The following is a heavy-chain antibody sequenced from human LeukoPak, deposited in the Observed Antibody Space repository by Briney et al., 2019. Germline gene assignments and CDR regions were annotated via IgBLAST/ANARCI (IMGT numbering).Heavy chain of an antibody. J-gene: IGHJ5*02. Sequence: SETLSLTCAVYGVSFSGYYWSWIRQPPGKGLEWIGDVNHSGSTNYNPSLKSRVTISVDTSKNQFSLKLSSVTAADTAVYHCARVLSIIVVPGATFWFDPWGQGTLVTVSS. CDR1: GVSFSGYY. CDR2: VNHSGST. CDR3: ARVLSIIVVPGATFWFDP. V-gene: IGHV4-34*01. D-gene: IGHD2-2*01.